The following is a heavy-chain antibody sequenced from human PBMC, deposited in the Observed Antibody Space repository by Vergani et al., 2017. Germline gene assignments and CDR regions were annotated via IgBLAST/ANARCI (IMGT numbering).Heavy chain of an antibody. CDR2: ISSSGDNT. J-gene: IGHJ6*02. CDR1: EFTFSSYA. D-gene: IGHD1-26*01. V-gene: IGHV3-23*01. CDR3: AKELGRGTYVYYYYYAMDV. Sequence: EVQLLESGGGLVQPGGSLRLSCAASEFTFSSYAMSWVRQAPGKGLEWVSTISSSGDNTYYAESLKGRFTISRDNSKNTLYLQMNNLRAEDMAVYYCAKELGRGTYVYYYYYAMDVWGQGTTVTVSS.